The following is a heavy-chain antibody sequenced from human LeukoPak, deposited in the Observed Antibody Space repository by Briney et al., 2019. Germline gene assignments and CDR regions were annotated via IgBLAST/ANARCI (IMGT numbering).Heavy chain of an antibody. J-gene: IGHJ4*02. Sequence: GGSLRLSCAASGFTFTNYAMSWVRHAPGKGLEWVSAISRNGDSTYYADSVKGRITISRDNSKNTLYLQMNSLRAEDTAVYYCATSPMVRPDFDYGGQGTLVTVSS. V-gene: IGHV3-23*01. CDR1: GFTFTNYA. CDR3: ATSPMVRPDFDY. D-gene: IGHD3-10*01. CDR2: ISRNGDST.